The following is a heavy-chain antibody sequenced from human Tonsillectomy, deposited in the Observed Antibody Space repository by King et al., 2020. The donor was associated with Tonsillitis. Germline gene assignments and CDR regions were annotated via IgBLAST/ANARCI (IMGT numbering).Heavy chain of an antibody. V-gene: IGHV1-69*01. D-gene: IGHD3-22*01. CDR2: IIPIFGAA. CDR1: GGTFSSYA. CDR3: ARDGADYYDSSNYSAFDI. J-gene: IGHJ3*02. Sequence: VQLVQSGAEVKKPGSSVKVSCKSSGGTFSSYAISWVRQAPGHGLEWMGGIIPIFGAANNAQKFQGRVTITSDESTSTAYMELSSLRSEDTAVYYCARDGADYYDSSNYSAFDIWGQGTMVTVSS.